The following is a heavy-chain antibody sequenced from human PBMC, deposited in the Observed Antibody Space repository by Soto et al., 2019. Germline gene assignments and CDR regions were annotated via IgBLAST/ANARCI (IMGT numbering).Heavy chain of an antibody. Sequence: GESLKISCKGSGYSFTSYWISWVRQMPGKGLEWMGRIDPSDSYTNYSPSFQGHVTISADKSISTAYLQWSSLKASDTAMYYCASSPSRSGSYSYGMDVWGQGTTVTASS. CDR3: ASSPSRSGSYSYGMDV. CDR2: IDPSDSYT. V-gene: IGHV5-10-1*01. CDR1: GYSFTSYW. D-gene: IGHD3-10*01. J-gene: IGHJ6*02.